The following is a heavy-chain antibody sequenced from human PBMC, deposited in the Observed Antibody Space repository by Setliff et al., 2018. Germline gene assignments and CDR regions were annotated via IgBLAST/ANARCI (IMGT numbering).Heavy chain of an antibody. Sequence: TFGDFAMTWVRQAPGKGLEWIGYIYYSGSTYYNPSLKSRVTISVDTSKNQFSLKLSSVTAADTAVYYCARVGYYYIEGSGYAPIDYWGQGTLVTVSS. CDR3: ARVGYYYIEGSGYAPIDY. D-gene: IGHD3-22*01. CDR1: TFGDFA. CDR2: IYYSGST. V-gene: IGHV4-30-4*08. J-gene: IGHJ4*02.